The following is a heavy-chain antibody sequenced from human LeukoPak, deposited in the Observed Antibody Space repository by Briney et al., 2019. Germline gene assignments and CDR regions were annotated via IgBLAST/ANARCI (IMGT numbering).Heavy chain of an antibody. CDR2: IKQDGSEI. J-gene: IGHJ6*04. D-gene: IGHD3-10*02. V-gene: IGHV3-7*01. CDR1: GFTFSSYW. Sequence: GGSLRLSCAASGFTFSSYWMSWVRQAPGKGLEWVANIKQDGSEIYYVDSVKGRFTISRNNAKNSPYLQMNSLRAEDTAVYYCAELGITMIGGVWGKGTTVTISS. CDR3: AELGITMIGGV.